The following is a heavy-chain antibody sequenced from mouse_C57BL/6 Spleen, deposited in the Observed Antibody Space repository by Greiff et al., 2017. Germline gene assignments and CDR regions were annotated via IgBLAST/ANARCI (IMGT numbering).Heavy chain of an antibody. D-gene: IGHD2-10*02. CDR2: IYPGDGDT. CDR3: ARSSYSMDYAMDY. CDR1: GYAFSSYW. Sequence: VQRVESGAELVKPGASVKISCKASGYAFSSYWMNWVKQRPGKGLEWIGQIYPGDGDTNYNGKFKGKATLTADKSSSTAYMQLSSLTSEDAAVYFCARSSYSMDYAMDYWGQGTSVTVSS. J-gene: IGHJ4*01. V-gene: IGHV1-80*01.